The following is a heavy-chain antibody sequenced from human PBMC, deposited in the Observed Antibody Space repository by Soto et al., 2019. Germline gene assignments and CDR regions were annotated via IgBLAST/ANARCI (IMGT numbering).Heavy chain of an antibody. CDR2: MHYTGFS. D-gene: IGHD3-10*01. J-gene: IGHJ6*03. V-gene: IGHV4-59*08. CDR1: GDSVTSHY. CDR3: AGQEFYGSGSYYSDPTYYYYMDV. Sequence: TSETLSLTCSFSGDSVTSHYLTWIRQSPEKGLEWIGYMHYTGFSHYNPSLKSRVTISVDTSKNQFSLKLSSVTAADTAVYYCAGQEFYGSGSYYSDPTYYYYMDVWGKGTTVTVSS.